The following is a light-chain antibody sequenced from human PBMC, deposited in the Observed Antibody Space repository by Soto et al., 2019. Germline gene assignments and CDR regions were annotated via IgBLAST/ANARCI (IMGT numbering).Light chain of an antibody. CDR3: LQHNSYPWT. CDR1: QGIRNE. CDR2: AAS. J-gene: IGKJ1*01. V-gene: IGKV1-17*01. Sequence: DIQMTQSPSSVSASVVDRVTITCRATQGIRNELGWYQQKPGKAPKLLIYAASSLQSGVPSRFSGSASGTDFTLTISSLQPEDFATYYCLQHNSYPWTFGQGTKVDIK.